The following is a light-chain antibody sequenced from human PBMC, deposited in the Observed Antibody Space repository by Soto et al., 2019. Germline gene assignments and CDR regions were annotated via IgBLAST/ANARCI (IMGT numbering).Light chain of an antibody. Sequence: SPATLSLKDRERATLSCRASQSVSSYLAWYQQKFGQAPRLLIYDASNRATGIPARFSGSGSGTDFTLTISSLEPEDFAVYYCQQCSYWPWTFGQGTKV. CDR2: DAS. V-gene: IGKV3-11*01. CDR1: QSVSSY. CDR3: QQCSYWPWT. J-gene: IGKJ1*01.